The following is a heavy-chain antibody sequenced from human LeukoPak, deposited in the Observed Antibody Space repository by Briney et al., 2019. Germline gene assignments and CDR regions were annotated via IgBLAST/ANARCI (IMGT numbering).Heavy chain of an antibody. CDR1: GFSISNGFF. V-gene: IGHV4-38-2*01. CDR2: IHYPEST. J-gene: IGHJ4*02. Sequence: KPSETLSLTCAVSGFSISNGFFGGWIRRPPGKGLEWIGTIHYPESTYYNPSLNSRLTISLDASKNHFSLKLSSVTAADTAQYYCARGRGRQVGSRWHPDTHHDYWGQGILVTVSS. CDR3: ARGRGRQVGSRWHPDTHHDY. D-gene: IGHD3-10*01.